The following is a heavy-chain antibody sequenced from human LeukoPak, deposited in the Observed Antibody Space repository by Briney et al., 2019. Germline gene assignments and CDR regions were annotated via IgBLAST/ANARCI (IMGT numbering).Heavy chain of an antibody. CDR3: AKMWDYYDSSGYTGY. D-gene: IGHD3-22*01. CDR2: INPNSGGT. V-gene: IGHV1-2*02. J-gene: IGHJ4*02. CDR1: GYTFTGYY. Sequence: GASVKVSCKASGYTFTGYYMHWVRQAPGQGLEWMGWINPNSGGTNYAQKFQGRVTMTRDTSISTAYMELSRLRSDDTAVYYCAKMWDYYDSSGYTGYWGQGTLVTASS.